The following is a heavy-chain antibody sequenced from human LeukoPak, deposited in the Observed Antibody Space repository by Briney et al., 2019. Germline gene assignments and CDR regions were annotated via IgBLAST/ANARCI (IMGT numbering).Heavy chain of an antibody. D-gene: IGHD6-13*01. CDR2: VYYGGSP. V-gene: IGHV4-59*08. Sequence: SETPSLTLCASGGSIISSYCSLIRQPPGKGLERIVYVYYGGSPTYNYNPSLKSRVTISVDTSKNQLSLRLSSVTAADTAVYFCARIAAAGPFDYWGQGALVSVSS. CDR3: ARIAAAGPFDY. CDR1: GGSIISSY. J-gene: IGHJ4*02.